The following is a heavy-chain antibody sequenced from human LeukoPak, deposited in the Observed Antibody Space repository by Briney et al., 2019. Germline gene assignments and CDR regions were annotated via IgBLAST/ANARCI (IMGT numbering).Heavy chain of an antibody. CDR3: AKERDSGYDYGDFQH. V-gene: IGHV3-9*01. J-gene: IGHJ1*01. CDR2: ISWNSGSI. D-gene: IGHD5-12*01. CDR1: GFTFDDYA. Sequence: PGRSLRLSCAASGFTFDDYAMHWVRQAPGKGLEWVSGISWNSGSIGYADSVKGRFTISRDNAKNSLYLQMNSLRAEDTALYYCAKERDSGYDYGDFQHWGQGTLVTVSS.